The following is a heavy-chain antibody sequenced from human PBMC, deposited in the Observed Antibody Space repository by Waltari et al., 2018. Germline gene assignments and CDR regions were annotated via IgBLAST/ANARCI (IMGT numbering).Heavy chain of an antibody. CDR3: AKDADYDSSGYVYDY. CDR2: IMGSGSGT. V-gene: IGHV3-23*01. D-gene: IGHD3-22*01. J-gene: IGHJ4*02. CDR1: GFTFSTYA. Sequence: EVQLLESGGGLEQRGGSLRLSCAASGFTFSTYAMTWVRQAPGKGLEWVSVIMGSGSGTYYADAGKGRFTSSRDNSKNTLYLQMNSLRGEDTAVYYCAKDADYDSSGYVYDYWGQGTLVTVSS.